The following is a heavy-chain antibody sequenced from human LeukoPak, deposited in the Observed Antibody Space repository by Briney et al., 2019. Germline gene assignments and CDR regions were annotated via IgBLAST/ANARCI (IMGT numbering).Heavy chain of an antibody. CDR2: ISGSGGST. CDR1: GFTFSTYG. CDR3: AKDLSGSGYYFMLDY. V-gene: IGHV3-23*01. J-gene: IGHJ4*02. Sequence: GGTLRLSCAASGFTFSTYGMSWVRQAPGKGLEWVSAISGSGGSTYYADSVKGRFTISRDNSKNTLYLQMNSLRAEDTAVYYCAKDLSGSGYYFMLDYWGQGTLVTVSS. D-gene: IGHD3-22*01.